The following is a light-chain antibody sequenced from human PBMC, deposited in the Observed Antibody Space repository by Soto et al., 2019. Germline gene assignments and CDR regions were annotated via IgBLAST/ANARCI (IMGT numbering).Light chain of an antibody. CDR1: QTVRNNS. J-gene: IGKJ4*01. V-gene: IGKV3-20*01. CDR3: QQFSSYPLT. Sequence: EIVLTQPPGTLSLSPGERATLSCRASQTVRNNSLAWYQQKPGQAPRLMIYDASSRATGIPDRFSGGWSGTDCTLTISRLEPEDVAVYYCQQFSSYPLTFGGGTKVDIK. CDR2: DAS.